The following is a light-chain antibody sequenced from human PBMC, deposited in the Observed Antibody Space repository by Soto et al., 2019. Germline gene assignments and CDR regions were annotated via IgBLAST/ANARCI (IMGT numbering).Light chain of an antibody. V-gene: IGKV1-39*01. J-gene: IGKJ2*01. Sequence: IQMTQSPSSLSASVGDRVTIACRASQSISTYLNWYQQTPGKAPKLLIYAASNLQNGVPSRFSGSGSGREFILTISSLQPEDFATYYCQQSYSSPMYTFGQGTNLEIK. CDR2: AAS. CDR3: QQSYSSPMYT. CDR1: QSISTY.